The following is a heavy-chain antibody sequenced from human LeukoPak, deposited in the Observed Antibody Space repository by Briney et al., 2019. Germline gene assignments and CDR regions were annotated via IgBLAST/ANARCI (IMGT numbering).Heavy chain of an antibody. CDR2: ISYDGSNK. D-gene: IGHD3-3*01. CDR1: GFTFSSYA. J-gene: IGHJ4*02. V-gene: IGHV3-30-3*01. CDR3: ARGPELEWLTLFDY. Sequence: PGGSLRLSCAASGFTFSSYAMHWVRQAPGKGLEWVAVISYDGSNKYYADSVKGRFTISRDNAKNSLYLQMNSLRAEDTAVYYCARGPELEWLTLFDYWGQGTLVTVSS.